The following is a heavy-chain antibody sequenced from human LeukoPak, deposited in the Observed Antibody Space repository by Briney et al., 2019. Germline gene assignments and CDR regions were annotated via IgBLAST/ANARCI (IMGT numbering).Heavy chain of an antibody. CDR3: TTVGSSGCDN. CDR1: GFTFSSAW. D-gene: IGHD6-19*01. CDR2: IKSKTDGGTT. V-gene: IGHV3-15*01. J-gene: IGHJ4*02. Sequence: GGSLRLSCAASGFTFSSAWMSWVRQAPGQGLEWVGRIKSKTDGGTTDYAVPVKGRFTISRDDSENTLYVQMNSLKTEDTAVYYCTTVGSSGCDNWGQGTLVTVSS.